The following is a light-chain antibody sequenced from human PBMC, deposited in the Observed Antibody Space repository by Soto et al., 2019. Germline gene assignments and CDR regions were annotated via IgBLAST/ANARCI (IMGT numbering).Light chain of an antibody. CDR3: QHGYSTPLT. CDR1: QSISTY. Sequence: DIQMTKSPSSPSASVGDRVTITCRASQSISTYLHWYQQKPGKAPNLLIYAASTLQSGVPSRFSGSGSGTDFTLSISSLQPEDFATYFCQHGYSTPLTFGGGTKVDIK. CDR2: AAS. V-gene: IGKV1-39*01. J-gene: IGKJ4*01.